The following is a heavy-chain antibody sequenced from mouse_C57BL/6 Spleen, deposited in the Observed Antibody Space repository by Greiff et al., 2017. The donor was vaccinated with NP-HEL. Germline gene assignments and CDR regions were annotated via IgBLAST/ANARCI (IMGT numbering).Heavy chain of an antibody. CDR3: ANHYYGSTPFAY. CDR1: GFSLTSYG. CDR2: IWRGGST. Sequence: VKLMESGPGLVQPSQSLSITCTVSGFSLTSYGVHWVRQSPGKGLEWLGVIWRGGSTDYNAAFMSRLSITKDNSKSQVFFKMNSLQADDTAIYYCANHYYGSTPFAYWGQGTLVTVSA. D-gene: IGHD1-1*01. J-gene: IGHJ3*01. V-gene: IGHV2-5*01.